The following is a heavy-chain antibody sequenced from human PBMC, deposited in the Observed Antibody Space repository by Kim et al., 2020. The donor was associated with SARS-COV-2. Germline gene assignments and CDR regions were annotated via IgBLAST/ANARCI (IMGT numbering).Heavy chain of an antibody. CDR3: ARVEVNFRGAIDY. J-gene: IGHJ4*02. D-gene: IGHD3-10*01. Sequence: SETLSLTCTVSGGSISSSSYYWGWIRQPPGKGLEWIGSIYYSGSTYYNPSLKSRVTISVDTSKNQFSLKLSSVTAADTAVYYCARVEVNFRGAIDYWGQGTLVTVSS. CDR2: IYYSGST. CDR1: GGSISSSSYY. V-gene: IGHV4-39*07.